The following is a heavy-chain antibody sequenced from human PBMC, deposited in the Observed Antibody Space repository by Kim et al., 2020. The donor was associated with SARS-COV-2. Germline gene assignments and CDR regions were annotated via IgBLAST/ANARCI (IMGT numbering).Heavy chain of an antibody. D-gene: IGHD3-22*01. CDR3: ARPGFFDSSGYYSHDAFDI. CDR1: GYTFSTYA. CDR2: ISAGSGNT. Sequence: ASVKVSCKASGYTFSTYAIHWVRQAPGQGLECMGWISAGSGNTKHSQRFQGRLTITRDTSASTAYMELSSLRSEDTAVYYCARPGFFDSSGYYSHDAFDIWGQGTLVTVSS. V-gene: IGHV1-3*01. J-gene: IGHJ3*02.